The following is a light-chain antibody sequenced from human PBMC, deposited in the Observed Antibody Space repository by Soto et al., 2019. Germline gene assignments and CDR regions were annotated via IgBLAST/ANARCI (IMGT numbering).Light chain of an antibody. CDR1: QSLLHSNGYNY. CDR2: LGS. CDR3: MQALQRHVA. V-gene: IGKV2-28*01. Sequence: DIVMTQSPPSLPVTPGEPASISCRSSQSLLHSNGYNYLDWYLQKPGQSPQLLIYLGSNRASGVPDRFSGSGSGTDFTLKISRVEAEDVGVYYCMQALQRHVAFGQGTKVEIK. J-gene: IGKJ1*01.